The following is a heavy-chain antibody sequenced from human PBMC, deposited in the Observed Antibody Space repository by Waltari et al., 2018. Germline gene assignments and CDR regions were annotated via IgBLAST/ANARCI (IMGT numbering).Heavy chain of an antibody. V-gene: IGHV4-38-2*01. CDR3: ARRDGDYGDY. CDR1: GYSISSGYY. J-gene: IGHJ4*02. Sequence: QVQLQESGPGLVKPSETLSLTCAVSGYSISSGYYWGWIRQPPGKGLDWIGSIYHSGSTSSTPSLKSRVTISVDTSKHQFSLKLSSVTAADTAVYYCARRDGDYGDYWGQGTLVTVSS. CDR2: IYHSGST. D-gene: IGHD4-17*01.